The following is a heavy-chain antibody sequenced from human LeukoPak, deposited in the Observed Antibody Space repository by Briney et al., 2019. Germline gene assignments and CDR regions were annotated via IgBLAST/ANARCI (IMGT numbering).Heavy chain of an antibody. CDR3: ARGVSRGYDFWRGYWDDYYYYYYMDV. D-gene: IGHD3-3*01. CDR1: GGSFSGYY. CDR2: INHSGST. Sequence: SETLSLTCAVYGGSFSGYYWSWIRRPPGKGLEWIGEINHSGSTNYNPSLKSRVTISVDTSKNQFSLKLSSVTAADTAVYYCARGVSRGYDFWRGYWDDYYYYYYMDVWGKGTTVTVSS. J-gene: IGHJ6*03. V-gene: IGHV4-34*01.